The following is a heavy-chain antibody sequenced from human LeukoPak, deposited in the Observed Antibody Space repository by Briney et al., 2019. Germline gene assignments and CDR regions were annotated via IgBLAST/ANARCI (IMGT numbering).Heavy chain of an antibody. Sequence: GKSLGLSCAASGFTFSSYGMHWVRQAPGKGLEWVAVISYDGRNKYYADSVKGRFTISRDNSQNTLSLQMNSLRAEDTAVYYCVKDGDDSGWNYFDYWGQGTLVTVSS. CDR3: VKDGDDSGWNYFDY. CDR2: ISYDGRNK. V-gene: IGHV3-30*18. CDR1: GFTFSSYG. D-gene: IGHD6-19*01. J-gene: IGHJ4*02.